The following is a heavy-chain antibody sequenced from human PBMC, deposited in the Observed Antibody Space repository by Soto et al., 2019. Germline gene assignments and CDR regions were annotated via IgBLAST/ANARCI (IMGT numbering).Heavy chain of an antibody. CDR3: ARGTMVRGVMHYYYGMDV. J-gene: IGHJ6*02. D-gene: IGHD3-10*01. Sequence: ASVKVSCKASGYTFTSYAMHWVRQAPGQRLEWMGWINAGNGNTKYSQKFQGRVTITRDTSASTAYMELSSLRSEGTAVYYCARGTMVRGVMHYYYGMDVWGQGTTVTVSS. CDR2: INAGNGNT. CDR1: GYTFTSYA. V-gene: IGHV1-3*01.